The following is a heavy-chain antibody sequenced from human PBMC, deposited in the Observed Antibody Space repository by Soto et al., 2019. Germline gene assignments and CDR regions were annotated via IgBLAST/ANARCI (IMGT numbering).Heavy chain of an antibody. CDR3: AKDLFWGQSDY. V-gene: IGHV1-3*01. J-gene: IGHJ4*02. CDR1: GYTFNSHA. D-gene: IGHD3-16*01. CDR2: INAGNGNT. Sequence: ASVKVSCKASGYTFNSHAIHWVRQAPGQRPEWLGWINAGNGNTYYSEKFEGRVTFTRDTAATTVNMELTSLTSEDTAIYYCAKDLFWGQSDYWGQGTLVTVSS.